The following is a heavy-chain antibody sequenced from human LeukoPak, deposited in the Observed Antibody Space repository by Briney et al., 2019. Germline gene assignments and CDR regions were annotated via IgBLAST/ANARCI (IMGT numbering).Heavy chain of an antibody. J-gene: IGHJ4*02. V-gene: IGHV1-69*13. CDR1: GYTFTSYD. CDR3: ARGYCSGGSCPSDY. D-gene: IGHD2-15*01. Sequence: GASVKVSCKASGYTFTSYDINWVRQATGQGLEWMGGIIPIFGTANYAQKFQGRVTITADESTSTAYMELSSLRSEDTAVYYCARGYCSGGSCPSDYWGQGTLVTVSS. CDR2: IIPIFGTA.